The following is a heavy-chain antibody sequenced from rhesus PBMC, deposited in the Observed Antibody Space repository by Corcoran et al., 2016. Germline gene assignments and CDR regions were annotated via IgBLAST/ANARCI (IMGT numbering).Heavy chain of an antibody. V-gene: IGHV5-2*01. J-gene: IGHJ4*01. CDR2: SEPSDSDT. CDR1: GYCFTSYW. D-gene: IGHD2-21*01. CDR3: ARGIVWLDY. Sequence: VQLVQSGAEVKRPGESLKISCKSSGYCFTSYWISWVRQMPGKGLEWMGASEPSDSDTRYSPSFQGQVTISADKSISTTYLQWSSLKASDSATYYCARGIVWLDYWGQGVLVTVSS.